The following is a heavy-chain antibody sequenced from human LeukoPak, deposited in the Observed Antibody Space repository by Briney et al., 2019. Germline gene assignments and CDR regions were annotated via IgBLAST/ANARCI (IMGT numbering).Heavy chain of an antibody. J-gene: IGHJ4*02. D-gene: IGHD1-14*01. V-gene: IGHV1-2*02. CDR1: GYTFTSYD. CDR3: ARGGNPRTYFDY. Sequence: GASVKVSCKASGYTFTSYDINWVRQAPGQGLEWMGWINPNSGGTNYAQKFQGRVTMTRDTSISTAYMELSRLRSDDTAVYYCARGGNPRTYFDYWGQGTLVTVSS. CDR2: INPNSGGT.